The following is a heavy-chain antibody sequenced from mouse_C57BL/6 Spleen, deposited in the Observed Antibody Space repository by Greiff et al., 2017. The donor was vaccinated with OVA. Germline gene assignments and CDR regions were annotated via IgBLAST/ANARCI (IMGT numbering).Heavy chain of an antibody. V-gene: IGHV5-17*01. CDR3: ASGNYSNYYAMDY. J-gene: IGHJ4*01. CDR2: ISSGSSTI. CDR1: GFTFSDYG. Sequence: EVQVVESGGGLVKPGGSLKLSCAASGFTFSDYGMHWVRQAPEKGLEWVAYISSGSSTIYYADTVKGRFTISRDNAKNTLFLQMTSLRSEDTAMYYCASGNYSNYYAMDYWGQGTSVTVSS. D-gene: IGHD2-5*01.